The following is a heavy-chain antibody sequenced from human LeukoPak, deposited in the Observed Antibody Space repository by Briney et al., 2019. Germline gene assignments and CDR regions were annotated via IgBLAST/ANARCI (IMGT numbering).Heavy chain of an antibody. Sequence: SETLSLTCTVSGGSISSSSYYWGWIRQPPGKGLEWIGSIYYSGSAYYNPSLKSRVTISVDTSKNQFSLKLSSVTAADTAVYYCAGGDYGYYYYMDVWGKGTTVTVSS. J-gene: IGHJ6*03. D-gene: IGHD4-17*01. CDR3: AGGDYGYYYYMDV. CDR2: IYYSGSA. CDR1: GGSISSSSYY. V-gene: IGHV4-39*07.